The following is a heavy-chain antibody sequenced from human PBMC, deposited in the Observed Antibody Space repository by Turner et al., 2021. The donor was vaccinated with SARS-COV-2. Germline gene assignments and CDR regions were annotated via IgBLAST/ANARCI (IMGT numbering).Heavy chain of an antibody. V-gene: IGHV1-2*02. Sequence: QVPLVQSGAEVMKHGSSVQVACQDSAYTFPGFYLPWVRQAPAQGLEWMGWINPICGGTNNAEKFQGRVTMTSDTSISTAYSEQSMFMSNDTAVDFGAGEESTEGPDYYDYYGMDDWGQGTTVTVSS. CDR2: INPICGGT. CDR3: AGEESTEGPDYYDYYGMDD. CDR1: AYTFPGFY. J-gene: IGHJ6*02.